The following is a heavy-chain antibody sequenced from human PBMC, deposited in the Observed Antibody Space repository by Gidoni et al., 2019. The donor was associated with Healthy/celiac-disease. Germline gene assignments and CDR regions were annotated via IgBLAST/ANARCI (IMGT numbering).Heavy chain of an antibody. Sequence: GQGLEWMGWMNPNSGNTGYAQKFQGRVTMTRNTSISTAYMELSSLRSEDTAVYYCARGRVAARQVGYWGQGTLVTVSS. CDR2: MNPNSGNT. D-gene: IGHD6-6*01. V-gene: IGHV1-8*01. J-gene: IGHJ4*02. CDR3: ARGRVAARQVGY.